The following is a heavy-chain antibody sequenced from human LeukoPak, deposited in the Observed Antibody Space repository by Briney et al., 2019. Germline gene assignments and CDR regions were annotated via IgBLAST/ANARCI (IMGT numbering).Heavy chain of an antibody. J-gene: IGHJ4*02. CDR3: AAAGRGYFDY. D-gene: IGHD6-13*01. V-gene: IGHV4-59*10. Sequence: SETLSLTCAVYGGSFSGYYWSWIRQPAGKGLEWIGRIYTSGSTNYNPSLKSRVTMSVDTSKNQFSLKLSSVTAADTAVYYCAAAGRGYFDYWGQGTLVTVSS. CDR2: IYTSGST. CDR1: GGSFSGYY.